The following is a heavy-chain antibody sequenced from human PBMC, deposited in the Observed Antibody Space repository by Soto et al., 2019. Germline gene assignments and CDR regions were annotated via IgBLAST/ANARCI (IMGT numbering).Heavy chain of an antibody. J-gene: IGHJ3*02. D-gene: IGHD3-3*01. Sequence: GGSLRLSCAASGFTFEDYAMHWVRQAPGKGLEWVSSISWNSNTIGYADSVKGRLTISRDNAKNSLYLQMNSLRAEDTAFYYCTKDRRSVTDFGVPRNDAFDIWGQGTMVTVSS. CDR2: ISWNSNTI. CDR1: GFTFEDYA. V-gene: IGHV3-9*01. CDR3: TKDRRSVTDFGVPRNDAFDI.